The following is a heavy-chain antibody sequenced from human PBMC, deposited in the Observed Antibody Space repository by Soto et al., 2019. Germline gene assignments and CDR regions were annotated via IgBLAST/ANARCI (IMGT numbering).Heavy chain of an antibody. Sequence: SGPTLVNPTQTLTLTCTFSGFSLSTSGMCVGWVRQPPGKALEWLALIDWHDDKYYRTSLKSRLTISKDTSKSQVVLTMTNMDPVDTATYYCARMPRGYSGYAFDYWGQGTLVTVSS. V-gene: IGHV2-70*20. D-gene: IGHD5-12*01. J-gene: IGHJ4*02. CDR1: GFSLSTSGMC. CDR3: ARMPRGYSGYAFDY. CDR2: IDWHDDK.